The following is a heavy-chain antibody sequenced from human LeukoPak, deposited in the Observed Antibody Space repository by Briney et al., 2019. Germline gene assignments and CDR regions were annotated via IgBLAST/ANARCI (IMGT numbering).Heavy chain of an antibody. V-gene: IGHV4-61*02. Sequence: PSETLSLTCTVSGGSISSGDYYWSWIRQPAGKGLEWIGRIYTRGYTNYNPSLKSRVTISMDTSRNQFSLKLSSVTAADTAVYYCARSYDRSGYQFQGFDPWGQGTLVTVSS. D-gene: IGHD3-22*01. J-gene: IGHJ5*02. CDR1: GGSISSGDYY. CDR3: ARSYDRSGYQFQGFDP. CDR2: IYTRGYT.